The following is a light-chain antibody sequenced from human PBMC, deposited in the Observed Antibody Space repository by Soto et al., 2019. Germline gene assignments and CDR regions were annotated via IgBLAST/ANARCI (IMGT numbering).Light chain of an antibody. J-gene: IGKJ1*01. V-gene: IGKV1-5*01. CDR2: DAS. Sequence: DIPMTQSPSTLSASVGDRVTITCRASQTNTRWMAWYQQKPGKAPKLLIYDASTLESGVPSRFSGSRSGTEFTLTISSLQPDDFATYYCQHYNSHSWTFGQGTKVEIK. CDR1: QTNTRW. CDR3: QHYNSHSWT.